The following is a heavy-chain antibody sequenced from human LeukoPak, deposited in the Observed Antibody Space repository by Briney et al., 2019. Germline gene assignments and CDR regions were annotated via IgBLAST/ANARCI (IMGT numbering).Heavy chain of an antibody. V-gene: IGHV4-39*07. Sequence: SETLSLACTVSGGSISSSSYYWGWIRQPPGKGLEWIGSIYYSGSTYYNPSLKSRVTISVDTSKNQFSLKLSSVTAADTAVYYCARDPGYDIQDYWGQGTLVTVSS. CDR1: GGSISSSSYY. D-gene: IGHD3-9*01. J-gene: IGHJ4*02. CDR3: ARDPGYDIQDY. CDR2: IYYSGST.